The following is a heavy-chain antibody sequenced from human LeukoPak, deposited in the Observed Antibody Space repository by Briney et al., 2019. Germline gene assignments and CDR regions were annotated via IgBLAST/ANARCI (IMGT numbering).Heavy chain of an antibody. V-gene: IGHV4-34*01. CDR1: GGSFSGYY. D-gene: IGHD3-22*01. CDR3: ARVSSRRLPPTYYYDRRNYLDY. J-gene: IGHJ4*02. CDR2: INHSGST. Sequence: SETLSLTCAVYGGSFSGYYWSWIRQPPGKGLEWLGEINHSGSTNYNPSLKSRVMMSVDTSKNQISLKLRSVTAEDTAIYYCARVSSRRLPPTYYYDRRNYLDYWGQGTLVTVSS.